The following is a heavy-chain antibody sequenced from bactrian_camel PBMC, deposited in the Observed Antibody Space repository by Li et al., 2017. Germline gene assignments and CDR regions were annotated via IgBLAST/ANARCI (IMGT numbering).Heavy chain of an antibody. CDR2: IYIGSVDRT. CDR3: ASNPGYCSLNAGQFTY. V-gene: IGHV3S53*01. D-gene: IGHD3*01. J-gene: IGHJ4*01. CDR1: GRKLNEPG. Sequence: HVQLVESGGVSVPAGGSLRLSCKVSGRKLNEPGMGWYRQAPGNECEWVSTIYIGSVDRTTYADSVKGRFTISRDNAERTIYLQMNALKPEDTAMYYCASNPGYCSLNAGQFTYWGQGTQVTVS.